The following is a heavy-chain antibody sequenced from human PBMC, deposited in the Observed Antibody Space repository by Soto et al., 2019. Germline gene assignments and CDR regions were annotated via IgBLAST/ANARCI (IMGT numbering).Heavy chain of an antibody. CDR3: ARGRGYSYGTYYYYGMGV. Sequence: AAVKVSCKASGYTFTSYGISWGPQAPGHGLEGMGWISAYNGSTYYAQKLQGRVTMTTDTPTSTAYMELGSLRSDDTAVYYCARGRGYSYGTYYYYGMGVRGQGTTVNVPS. CDR2: ISAYNGST. V-gene: IGHV1-18*01. D-gene: IGHD5-18*01. J-gene: IGHJ6*02. CDR1: GYTFTSYG.